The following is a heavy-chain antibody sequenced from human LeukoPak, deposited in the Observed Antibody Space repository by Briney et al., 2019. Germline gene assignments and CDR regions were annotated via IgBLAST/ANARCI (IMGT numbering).Heavy chain of an antibody. V-gene: IGHV4-34*01. CDR3: ARGSLKTVTPRLYGMDV. CDR1: GGSFSGYY. J-gene: IGHJ6*04. D-gene: IGHD4-17*01. CDR2: INHSGST. Sequence: SETLSLTCAVYGGSFSGYYWSWIRQPPGKGLEWIGEINHSGSTNYNPSLKSRVTISVDTSKNQFSLKLSSVTAADTAVYYCARGSLKTVTPRLYGMDVWGKGTPVTVSS.